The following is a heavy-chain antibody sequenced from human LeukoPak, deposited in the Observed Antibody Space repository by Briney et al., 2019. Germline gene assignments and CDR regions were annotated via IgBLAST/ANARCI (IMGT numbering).Heavy chain of an antibody. CDR3: ARDLSSSGAGLYYYGMDV. Sequence: ASVKVSCKASGYTFTNYTINWVRLAPGQGLEWMGWINPNSGGTNYAQKFQGWVTMTRDTSISTAYMELSRLRSDDTAVYYCARDLSSSGAGLYYYGMDVWGQGTTVTVSS. J-gene: IGHJ6*02. CDR2: INPNSGGT. V-gene: IGHV1-2*04. CDR1: GYTFTNYT. D-gene: IGHD6-6*01.